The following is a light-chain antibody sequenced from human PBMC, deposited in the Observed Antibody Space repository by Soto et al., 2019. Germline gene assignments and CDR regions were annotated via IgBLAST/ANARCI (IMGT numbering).Light chain of an antibody. J-gene: IGLJ1*01. Sequence: QPVLTQPASVSGTPGQSITISCTGTSRDIGNYNYVSWYQHHPGKAPKLMIYEVTSRPSGVSDRFSGSKSGMTASLTISGLQPEDEADYFCASYRSANTLVVFGTGTKVTVL. CDR1: SRDIGNYNY. CDR3: ASYRSANTLVV. CDR2: EVT. V-gene: IGLV2-14*01.